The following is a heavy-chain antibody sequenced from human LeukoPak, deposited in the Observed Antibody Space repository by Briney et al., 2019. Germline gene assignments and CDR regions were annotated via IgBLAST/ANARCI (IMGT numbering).Heavy chain of an antibody. CDR1: GGSISSYY. D-gene: IGHD5-24*01. CDR3: ARVSTHVEMATIAYYSDY. V-gene: IGHV4-4*07. CDR2: IYTSGST. Sequence: PSEALSLTCTVCGGSISSYYWSWIRQPARKGLEWIGRIYTSGSTNYNPSLKSRVTMSVDTSKNQFSLKLSSVTAADTAVYYCARVSTHVEMATIAYYSDYWGQGTLVTVSS. J-gene: IGHJ4*02.